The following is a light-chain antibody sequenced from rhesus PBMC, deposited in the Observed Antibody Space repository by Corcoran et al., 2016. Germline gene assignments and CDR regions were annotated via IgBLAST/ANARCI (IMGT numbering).Light chain of an antibody. CDR3: LQGYSSPYS. CDR1: QDISDY. J-gene: IGKJ2*01. CDR2: AAS. V-gene: IGKV1-36*02. Sequence: DIQMTQSPSSLSASVGDRVTITCRASQDISDYLNWYQQKPGKHLKRLIYAASSLESGGPSRFSGSGYGTDFTLTISSLQPEDFATYYCLQGYSSPYSFGQGTKVEFK.